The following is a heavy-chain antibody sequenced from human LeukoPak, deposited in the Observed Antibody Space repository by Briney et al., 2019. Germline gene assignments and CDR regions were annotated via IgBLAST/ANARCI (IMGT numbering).Heavy chain of an antibody. CDR2: NSAYNGNT. Sequence: ASVKVSCKASGYTFTSYGISWVRQAPGQGLEWMGWNSAYNGNTNYAQKLQGRVTMTTDTSTSTAYMELRSLRSDDTAVYYCARGGDSSGWLRRQNLNWFDPWGQGTLVTVSS. D-gene: IGHD6-19*01. CDR3: ARGGDSSGWLRRQNLNWFDP. J-gene: IGHJ5*02. V-gene: IGHV1-18*04. CDR1: GYTFTSYG.